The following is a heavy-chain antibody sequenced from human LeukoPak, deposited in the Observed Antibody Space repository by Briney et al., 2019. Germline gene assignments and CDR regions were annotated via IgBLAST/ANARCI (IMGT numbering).Heavy chain of an antibody. CDR2: LYPGDSDT. J-gene: IGHJ3*02. V-gene: IGHV5-51*01. D-gene: IGHD1-26*01. CDR1: GYSFTTYW. Sequence: GESLKISCKASGYSFTTYWIGWVRQMPGKGLEWMALLYPGDSDTKYSPSFQGQVTISADKSISTAYLQWSSLKDSDTAIYYCARRTSSAWESGAFDIWGHGTLVTVSS. CDR3: ARRTSSAWESGAFDI.